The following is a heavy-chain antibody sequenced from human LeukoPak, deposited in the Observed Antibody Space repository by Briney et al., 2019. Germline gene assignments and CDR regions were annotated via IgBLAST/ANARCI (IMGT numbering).Heavy chain of an antibody. Sequence: GRSLRLSCAASGFTFSDYYMSWIRQAPGKGLEWVSYISSSGSTIYYADSVKGRFTISRDNAKNSLYLQMNSLRAEDTAVYYCASPAEVKAYYFDYWGQGTLVTVSS. CDR1: GFTFSDYY. J-gene: IGHJ4*02. V-gene: IGHV3-11*04. D-gene: IGHD4-23*01. CDR2: ISSSGSTI. CDR3: ASPAEVKAYYFDY.